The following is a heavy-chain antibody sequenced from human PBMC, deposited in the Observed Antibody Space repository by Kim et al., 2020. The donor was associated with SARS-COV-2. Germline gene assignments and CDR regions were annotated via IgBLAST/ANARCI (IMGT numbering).Heavy chain of an antibody. CDR2: ISSSGNST. CDR1: EFTFSTYW. D-gene: IGHD2-2*01. J-gene: IGHJ6*03. V-gene: IGHV3-74*01. Sequence: GGSLRLSCAASEFTFSTYWMYWVRQAPGKGLVWVSRISSSGNSTNYADSVKGRFTISRDNAKNTLYLPMNSLRAEDTAVYYCARASSTSCPCYYMDVWGKGTTVTVSS. CDR3: ARASSTSCPCYYMDV.